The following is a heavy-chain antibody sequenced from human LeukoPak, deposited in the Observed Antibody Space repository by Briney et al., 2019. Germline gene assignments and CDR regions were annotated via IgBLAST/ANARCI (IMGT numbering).Heavy chain of an antibody. D-gene: IGHD2-2*01. J-gene: IGHJ5*02. V-gene: IGHV4-34*01. Sequence: PSETLSLTCAVYGGSFSGYYWSWIRQPPGKGLEWIGEINHSGSTNYNPSLKSRVTISVDTSKNQFSLKLSSVTAADTAVYYCARGGLTRYCSSTSCYRWFDPWGQGTLVTVSS. CDR3: ARGGLTRYCSSTSCYRWFDP. CDR1: GGSFSGYY. CDR2: INHSGST.